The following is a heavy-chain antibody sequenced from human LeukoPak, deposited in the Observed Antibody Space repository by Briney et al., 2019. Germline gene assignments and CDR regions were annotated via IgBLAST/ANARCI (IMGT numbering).Heavy chain of an antibody. CDR2: IYSDGSRT. J-gene: IGHJ1*01. Sequence: GGSLRLSCAASGFTFSSYWMHWVRQGPGKGLVWVSRIYSDGSRTTYADSVKGRFTISGDNAKNTLYLQMGSLRPEDMAVYYCARVDSGSACASWGQGILVTVSS. V-gene: IGHV3-74*01. D-gene: IGHD6-19*01. CDR1: GFTFSSYW. CDR3: ARVDSGSACAS.